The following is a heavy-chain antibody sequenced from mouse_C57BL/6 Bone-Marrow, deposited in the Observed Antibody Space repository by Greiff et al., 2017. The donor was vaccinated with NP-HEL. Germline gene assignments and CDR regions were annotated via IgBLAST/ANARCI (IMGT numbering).Heavy chain of an antibody. CDR2: IRNKANGYTT. D-gene: IGHD1-1*01. CDR1: GFTFTDYY. V-gene: IGHV7-3*01. CDR3: ARGIYYYGSSYVGAMDY. J-gene: IGHJ4*01. Sequence: EVKLMESGGGLVQPGGSLSLSCAASGFTFTDYYMSWVRQPPGKALEWLGFIRNKANGYTTEYSASVKGRFTISRDNSQSILYLQMNALRAEDSATYYCARGIYYYGSSYVGAMDYWGQGTSVTVSS.